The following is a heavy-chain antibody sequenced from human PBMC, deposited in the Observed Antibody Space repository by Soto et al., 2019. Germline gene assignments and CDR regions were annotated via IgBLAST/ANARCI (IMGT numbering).Heavy chain of an antibody. J-gene: IGHJ3*02. Sequence: QVQLVQSGAEVKKPGASVKVSCKASGYTFTSYVINWVRQAPGQGLEWMGWISTYNGHTDYAHNVQGRVTVTTDTSTTTAYMELRSLRSDDTAVYYCAGGSGWSPAEPFDIWGQGTMVTVSS. CDR3: AGGSGWSPAEPFDI. CDR1: GYTFTSYV. V-gene: IGHV1-18*04. D-gene: IGHD6-19*01. CDR2: ISTYNGHT.